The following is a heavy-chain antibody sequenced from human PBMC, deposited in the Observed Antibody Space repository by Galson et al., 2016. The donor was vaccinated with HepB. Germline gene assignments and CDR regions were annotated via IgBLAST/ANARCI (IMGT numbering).Heavy chain of an antibody. J-gene: IGHJ4*02. V-gene: IGHV4-34*01. D-gene: IGHD3/OR15-3a*01. CDR1: GGSFSNYY. CDR2: INHSGST. CDR3: ARGRDWTLVAVPFDY. Sequence: SETLSLTCAVYGGSFSNYYWSWIRQPPGKGLEWIGEINHSGSTNYNPSLKSRVTLSVDTSKDQFSLKLNSVTAADTAVYYCARGRDWTLVAVPFDYWGQGTLVTVSS.